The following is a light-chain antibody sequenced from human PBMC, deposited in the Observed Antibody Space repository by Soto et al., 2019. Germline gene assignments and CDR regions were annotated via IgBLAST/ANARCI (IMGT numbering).Light chain of an antibody. CDR2: GAS. CDR3: QHYGSSWT. Sequence: EIVLTQSPGTLSLSPGERATLSCRASQSVSSNYLAWYQQKPGQAPRLLIYGASTRATGIPARFSGSGSGTEFTLTISRLEPEDFAVYYCQHYGSSWTFGQGTKVDIK. CDR1: QSVSSNY. V-gene: IGKV3-20*01. J-gene: IGKJ1*01.